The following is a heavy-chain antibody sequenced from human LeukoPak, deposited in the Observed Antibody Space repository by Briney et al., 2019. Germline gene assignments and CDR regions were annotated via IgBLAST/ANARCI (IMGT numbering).Heavy chain of an antibody. CDR1: GFTFSNYW. D-gene: IGHD3-22*01. CDR2: IKTDGSEK. CDR3: ATYSSLNRREFQY. J-gene: IGHJ1*01. Sequence: GGSLRLSCEGSGFTFSNYWMGWVRQAPGKGLQWLANIKTDGSEKYYVDSVKGRFTISRDNAKNSLYLQMNSLRAEDTAVYYCATYSSLNRREFQYWGQGTLLTVSS. V-gene: IGHV3-7*01.